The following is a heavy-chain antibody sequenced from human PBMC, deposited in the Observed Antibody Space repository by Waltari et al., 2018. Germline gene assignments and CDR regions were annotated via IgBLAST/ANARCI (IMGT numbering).Heavy chain of an antibody. J-gene: IGHJ4*02. CDR1: GLPFRAYA. D-gene: IGHD5-12*01. CDR2: INDGGGST. Sequence: EVQLLASGGGLVQPGGSWSLFCAASGLPFRAYAMSWVRQAPGKGLGWVSGINDGGGSTYYADSVKGRFTISRDNSRKMLFLQMGGLRAEDTAIYYCAKETLRWFDYWGQGTLVAVSS. CDR3: AKETLRWFDY. V-gene: IGHV3-23*01.